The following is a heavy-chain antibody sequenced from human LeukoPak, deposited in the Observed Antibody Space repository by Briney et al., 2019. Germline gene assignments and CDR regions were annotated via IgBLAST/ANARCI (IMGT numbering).Heavy chain of an antibody. CDR3: GRGLNFGNSVSEVYFYYYYCMDV. CDR1: GGSISSGCYF. CDR2: IHHSGSP. D-gene: IGHD3/OR15-3a*01. Sequence: SQTLSLTCAVSGGSISSGCYFWSWIPQPPGKGLEWNGYIHHSGSPYYNPSLKSRVTMSVDRSKNQFSLKLSSVAAADTAVYYCGRGLNFGNSVSEVYFYYYYCMDVWGQGTTVTVSS. V-gene: IGHV4-30-2*01. J-gene: IGHJ6*02.